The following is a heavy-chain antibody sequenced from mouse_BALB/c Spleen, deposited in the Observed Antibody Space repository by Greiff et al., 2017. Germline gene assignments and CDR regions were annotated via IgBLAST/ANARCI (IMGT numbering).Heavy chain of an antibody. CDR2: IWAGGST. CDR3: ARDRGAFYGNYLYAMDY. D-gene: IGHD2-10*01. V-gene: IGHV2-9*02. J-gene: IGHJ4*01. Sequence: VKLVESGPGLVAPSQSLSITCTVSGFSLTSYGVHWVRQPPGKGLEWLGVIWAGGSTNYNSALMSRLSISKDNSKSQVFLKMNSLQTDDTAMYYCARDRGAFYGNYLYAMDYWGQGTSVTVSS. CDR1: GFSLTSYG.